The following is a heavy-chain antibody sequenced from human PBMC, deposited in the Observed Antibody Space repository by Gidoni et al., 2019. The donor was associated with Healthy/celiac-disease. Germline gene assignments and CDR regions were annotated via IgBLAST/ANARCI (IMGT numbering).Heavy chain of an antibody. D-gene: IGHD6-13*01. V-gene: IGHV2-70*04. J-gene: IGHJ2*01. Sequence: QVTLQESGPALVKLTQTLTLTCTFSGFSPSTSGMRVSWIRQPPGKALEWLARIEWDDDKFYSTSLKTRLTISKDTSKNQVVLTMTNMDPVDTATYYCARTPGVAAAGWYFDLWTRGTLVTVSS. CDR3: ARTPGVAAAGWYFDL. CDR2: IEWDDDK. CDR1: GFSPSTSGMR.